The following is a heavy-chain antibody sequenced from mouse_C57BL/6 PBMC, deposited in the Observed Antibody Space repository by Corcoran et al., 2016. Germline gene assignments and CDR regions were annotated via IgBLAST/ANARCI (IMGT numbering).Heavy chain of an antibody. J-gene: IGHJ4*01. D-gene: IGHD2-5*01. V-gene: IGHV1-26*01. CDR1: GYTFTDYY. CDR2: INPNNGGT. CDR3: ATYSNYVGYAMDY. Sequence: VQLQQSGPELVKPGASVKISCKASGYTFTDYYMNWVKQSHGKSLEWIGDINPNNGGTSYNQKFKGKATLTVDKSSSTAYMELRSLTSEDSAVYYCATYSNYVGYAMDYWGQGTSVTVSS.